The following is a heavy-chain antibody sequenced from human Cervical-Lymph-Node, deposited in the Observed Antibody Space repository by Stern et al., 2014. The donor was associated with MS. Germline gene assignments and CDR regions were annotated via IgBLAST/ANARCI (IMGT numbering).Heavy chain of an antibody. J-gene: IGHJ4*02. D-gene: IGHD3-9*01. CDR3: AKDRSADWDY. CDR2: ISFDGSNE. V-gene: IGHV3-30*18. CDR1: GFTFRSYG. Sequence: QVQLVQSGGGVVQPGRSLRLSCAASGFTFRSYGMHWVRQAPGKGLEWVAVISFDGSNEYYADSVKGRFTISRDNSKNTLYLQMTSLRAEDTAVYYCAKDRSADWDYWGQGTLVTVSS.